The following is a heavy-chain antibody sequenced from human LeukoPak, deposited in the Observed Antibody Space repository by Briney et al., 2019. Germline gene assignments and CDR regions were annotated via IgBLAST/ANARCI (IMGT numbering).Heavy chain of an antibody. D-gene: IGHD2-2*02. CDR3: AKGPIPAAISSWFDP. CDR2: ISWNSGSI. Sequence: GRSLRLSCAASGFTFDDYAMRWVRQAPGKGLEWVSGISWNSGSIGYADSVKGRFTISRDNAKNSLYLQMNSLRAEDTALYYCAKGPIPAAISSWFDPWGQGTLVTVSS. J-gene: IGHJ5*02. CDR1: GFTFDDYA. V-gene: IGHV3-9*01.